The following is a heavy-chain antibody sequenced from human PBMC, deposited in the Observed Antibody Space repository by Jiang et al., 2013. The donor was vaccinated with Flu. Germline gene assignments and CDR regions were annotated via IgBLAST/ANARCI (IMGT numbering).Heavy chain of an antibody. V-gene: IGHV4-31*03. CDR2: IYYSGST. J-gene: IGHJ3*02. CDR3: ARGTTGLSAFDI. D-gene: IGHD1-14*01. Sequence: PGLVKPSQTLSLTCTVSGGSISSGGYYWSWIRQHPGKGLEWIGYIYYSGSTYYNPSLKSRVTISVDTSKNQFSLKLSSVTAADTAVYYCARGTTGLSAFDIWGQGTMVTVSS. CDR1: GGSISSGGYY.